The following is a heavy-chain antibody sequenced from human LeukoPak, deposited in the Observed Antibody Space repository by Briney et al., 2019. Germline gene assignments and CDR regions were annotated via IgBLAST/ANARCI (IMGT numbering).Heavy chain of an antibody. CDR3: ARIAAAVPDQ. D-gene: IGHD6-13*01. CDR1: GFTFTTYW. CDR2: IKQDGSEA. V-gene: IGHV3-7*01. Sequence: GGSLRLSCAASGFTFTTYWMAWVRQAPGKGLEWVANIKQDGSEAYYMDSVKGRFTISRDNAKNLLYLQMSSLRDDDTALYYCARIAAAVPDQWGQGTLATVSS. J-gene: IGHJ5*02.